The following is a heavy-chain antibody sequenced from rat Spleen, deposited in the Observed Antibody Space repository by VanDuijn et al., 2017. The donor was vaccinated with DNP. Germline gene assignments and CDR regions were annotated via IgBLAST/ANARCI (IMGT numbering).Heavy chain of an antibody. CDR1: GYSITSSSR. V-gene: IGHV3-3*01. J-gene: IGHJ2*01. D-gene: IGHD1-3*01. Sequence: EVQLQESGPGLLKPSQSLSLTCSVTGYSITSSSRWNWIRTFPVNKLEWLGYINRAGSTDYNPSLKSRITIPRDTSKHQFFLQVNSVTTEDTATYYCARYYGSYYFDYWGQGVMVTVSS. CDR2: INRAGST. CDR3: ARYYGSYYFDY.